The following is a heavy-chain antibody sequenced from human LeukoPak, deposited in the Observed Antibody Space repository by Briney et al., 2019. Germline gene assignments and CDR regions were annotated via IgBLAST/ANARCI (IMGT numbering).Heavy chain of an antibody. D-gene: IGHD5-12*01. V-gene: IGHV4-38-2*02. CDR2: IYHSGST. CDR1: GYSISSGYY. J-gene: IGHJ5*02. CDR3: ARHRSGYDLGDNWFDP. Sequence: PSETLSLTCTVSGYSISSGYYWGWIRQPPGKGLEWIGSIYHSGSTYYNPSLKSRVTISVDTSKNQFSLKLSSVTAADTAVYYCARHRSGYDLGDNWFDPWGQGTLVTVSS.